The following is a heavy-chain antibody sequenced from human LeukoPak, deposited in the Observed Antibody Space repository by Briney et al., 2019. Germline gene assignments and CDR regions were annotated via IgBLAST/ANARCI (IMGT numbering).Heavy chain of an antibody. CDR1: GGAFSSYV. CDR2: ITPIFGAT. CDR3: ARSHPQDCSTSTCYHPYSWFDP. J-gene: IGHJ5*02. D-gene: IGHD2-2*01. V-gene: IGHV1-69*05. Sequence: SVKVSCKASGGAFSSYVIGWVRQAPGQGLEWMGGITPIFGATDYAQKFQGRVTITTGESTSTVYMELSSLGSEDTAVYFCARSHPQDCSTSTCYHPYSWFDPWGQGTLVTVSS.